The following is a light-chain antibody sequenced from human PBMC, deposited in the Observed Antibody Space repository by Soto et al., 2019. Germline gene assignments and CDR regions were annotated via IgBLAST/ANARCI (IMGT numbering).Light chain of an antibody. Sequence: DTQMTQSPSTLSASVGDRVTITCRASQSVSSWLAWYQQKPGRAPNLLIYEASTLENGVPPRYSGSGAGTEFTLTINRLQPDDFATYYCQQYNTFLTFGQGTRVEIK. V-gene: IGKV1-5*03. CDR1: QSVSSW. CDR2: EAS. J-gene: IGKJ1*01. CDR3: QQYNTFLT.